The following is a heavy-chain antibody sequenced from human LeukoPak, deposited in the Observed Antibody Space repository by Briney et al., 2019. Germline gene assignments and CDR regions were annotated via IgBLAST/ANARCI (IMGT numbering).Heavy chain of an antibody. CDR1: GFTFRDYY. J-gene: IGHJ4*02. CDR2: ISSSSTYT. V-gene: IGHV3-11*03. D-gene: IGHD3-10*01. Sequence: PGGSLRLSCAASGFTFRDYYMSWIRQAPGKGLEWVSYISSSSTYTNYADSVRGRFTISRDNAKNSLYLQMNSLRAEDTAVYYCARLRSGNSEYYFDYWGREPWSPSPQ. CDR3: ARLRSGNSEYYFDY.